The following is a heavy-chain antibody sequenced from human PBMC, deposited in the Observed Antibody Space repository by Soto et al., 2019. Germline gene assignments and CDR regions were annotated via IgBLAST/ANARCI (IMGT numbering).Heavy chain of an antibody. CDR2: IYSDGSST. J-gene: IGHJ4*02. CDR3: ARAPQYSSSLDY. V-gene: IGHV3-74*01. CDR1: GFTFSSYW. Sequence: PGGSLRLSCAASGFTFSSYWMHWVRQAPGKGLEWVSSIYSDGSSTYYADSVKGRFTISRDNAKNTLYLQMNSLRAEDTAVYYCARAPQYSSSLDYWGQGTLVTVSS. D-gene: IGHD6-13*01.